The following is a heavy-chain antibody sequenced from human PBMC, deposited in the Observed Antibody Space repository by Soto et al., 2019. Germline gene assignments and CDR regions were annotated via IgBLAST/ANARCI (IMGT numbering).Heavy chain of an antibody. Sequence: SETLSLTCTVSGRSISSGGYYWSWIRQHPGKGLEWIGYIYYSGSTYYNPSLKSRVTISVDTSKNQFSLKLSSVTAADTAVYYCARGAYCGGDCPKYFQHWGQGTLVTVSS. CDR1: GRSISSGGYY. CDR2: IYYSGST. CDR3: ARGAYCGGDCPKYFQH. D-gene: IGHD2-21*02. V-gene: IGHV4-31*03. J-gene: IGHJ1*01.